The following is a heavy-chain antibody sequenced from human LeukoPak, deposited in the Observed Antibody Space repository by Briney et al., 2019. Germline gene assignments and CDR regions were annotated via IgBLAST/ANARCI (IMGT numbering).Heavy chain of an antibody. J-gene: IGHJ4*02. CDR1: GFTFSSYS. Sequence: GGSLRLSCAASGFTFSSYSFHWVRQAPGKGLEYVSAISSNGGRTCYANSVKGRFTISRDNSKNTLYLQMGSLRAEDMAVYYCARVGDYNQVYFDYWGQGTLVTVSS. D-gene: IGHD4-17*01. V-gene: IGHV3-64*01. CDR3: ARVGDYNQVYFDY. CDR2: ISSNGGRT.